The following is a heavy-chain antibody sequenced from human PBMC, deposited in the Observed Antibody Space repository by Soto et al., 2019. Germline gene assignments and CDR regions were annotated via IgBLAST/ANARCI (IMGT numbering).Heavy chain of an antibody. Sequence: EVQLVESGGGLVKPGGSLRLSCAASGFTFCSYSMNWVRQAPGKGLEWVSSISSSSSYIYYADSVKGRFTISRDNAKNSLYLQMNSLRAEDTAVYYCARDGAAADTFDYWGQGTLVTVSS. CDR2: ISSSSSYI. J-gene: IGHJ4*02. V-gene: IGHV3-21*01. CDR3: ARDGAAADTFDY. CDR1: GFTFCSYS. D-gene: IGHD6-13*01.